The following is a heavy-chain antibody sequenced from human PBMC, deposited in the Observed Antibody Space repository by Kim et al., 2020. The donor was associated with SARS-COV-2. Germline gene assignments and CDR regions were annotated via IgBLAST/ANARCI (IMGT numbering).Heavy chain of an antibody. D-gene: IGHD3-10*01. CDR2: MYYSGDT. CDR3: ARGRVPSTGPDAY. V-gene: IGHV4-31*03. Sequence: SETLSLTCTVSGGSISSGTYYWSWIRQHPGKGLEWIAYMYYSGDTYYNPSLKSRVSMSVDSSKNQFSLKLSSVTAADTAVYYCARGRVPSTGPDAYWGQGTLVTVSS. J-gene: IGHJ4*02. CDR1: GGSISSGTYY.